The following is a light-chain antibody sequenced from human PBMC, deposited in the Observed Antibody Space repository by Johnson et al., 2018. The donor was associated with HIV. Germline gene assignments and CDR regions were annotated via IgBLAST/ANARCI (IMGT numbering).Light chain of an antibody. Sequence: QSVLTQPPSVSAAPGQKVTISCSGSSSNIGNNYVSWYQQLPGTAPKLLIYDNNTRPSGIPDRFSGSKSGTSATLGITGLPTVDEADYYCGTWNSSLSAPYVFGTGTKVTVL. CDR2: DNN. V-gene: IGLV1-51*01. J-gene: IGLJ1*01. CDR3: GTWNSSLSAPYV. CDR1: SSNIGNNY.